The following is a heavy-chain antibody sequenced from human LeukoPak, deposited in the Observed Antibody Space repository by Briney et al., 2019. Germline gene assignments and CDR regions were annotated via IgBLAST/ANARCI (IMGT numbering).Heavy chain of an antibody. Sequence: SETLSLTCTVSGGSISSSSYYWGWIRQPPGKGLEWIGSIYYSGSTYYNPSLKSRVTISVDTSKNQFSLKLSSVTAADTAVYYCARALGVGATEWYFDLWGRGTLVTVSS. CDR3: ARALGVGATEWYFDL. V-gene: IGHV4-39*01. J-gene: IGHJ2*01. D-gene: IGHD1-26*01. CDR2: IYYSGST. CDR1: GGSISSSSYY.